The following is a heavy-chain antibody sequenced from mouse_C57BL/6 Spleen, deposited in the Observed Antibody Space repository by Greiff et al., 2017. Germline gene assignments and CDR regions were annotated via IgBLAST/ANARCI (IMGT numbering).Heavy chain of an antibody. CDR3: ARGDYDVWFAY. D-gene: IGHD2-4*01. Sequence: EVHLVESGGGLVKPGGSLKLSCAASGFTFSSYAMSWVRQTPEKRLEWVATISDGGSYTYYPDNVKGRFTISRDNAKNNLYLQMSHLKSEDTAMYYCARGDYDVWFAYWGQGTLVTVSA. J-gene: IGHJ3*01. V-gene: IGHV5-4*01. CDR1: GFTFSSYA. CDR2: ISDGGSYT.